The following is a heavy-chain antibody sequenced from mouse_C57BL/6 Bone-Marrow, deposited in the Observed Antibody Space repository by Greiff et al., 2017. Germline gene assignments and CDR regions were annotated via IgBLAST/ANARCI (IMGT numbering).Heavy chain of an antibody. CDR2: IWSGGST. V-gene: IGHV2-2*01. CDR3: ARKEGGREFAY. J-gene: IGHJ3*01. CDR1: GFSLTSYG. Sequence: VMLVESGPGLVQPSQSLSITCTVSGFSLTSYGVHWVRQSPGKGLEWLGVIWSGGSTDYNAAFISRLSISKDNSKSQVFFEMNSLQADDTAIYYCARKEGGREFAYWGQGTLVTVSA. D-gene: IGHD1-1*01.